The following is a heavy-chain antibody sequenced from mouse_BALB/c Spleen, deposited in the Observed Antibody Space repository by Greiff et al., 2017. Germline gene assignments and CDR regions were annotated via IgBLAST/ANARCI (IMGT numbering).Heavy chain of an antibody. Sequence: EVQLVESGGGLVQPGGSRKLSCAASGFTFSSFGMHWVRQAPEKGLEWVAYISSGSSTIYYADTVKGRFTISRDNPKNTLFLQMTSLRSEDTAMYYCARDDWDFDYWGQGTTLTVSS. D-gene: IGHD2-4*01. CDR1: GFTFSSFG. CDR2: ISSGSSTI. J-gene: IGHJ2*01. V-gene: IGHV5-17*02. CDR3: ARDDWDFDY.